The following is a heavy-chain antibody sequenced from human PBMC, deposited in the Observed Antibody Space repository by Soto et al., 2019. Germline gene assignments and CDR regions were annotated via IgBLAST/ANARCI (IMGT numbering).Heavy chain of an antibody. D-gene: IGHD3-22*01. CDR1: GGSISNYY. Sequence: PSETLSLTCTVSGGSISNYYWNWIRQSPGKGLEWIGYIYSSGSTHYNPSLQNRVTISIDTSKNQVSLKVNSVTAADSAMYYCARHIGAYYDNNGYPYFDYWGQGTRVTVSS. J-gene: IGHJ4*02. V-gene: IGHV4-59*01. CDR2: IYSSGST. CDR3: ARHIGAYYDNNGYPYFDY.